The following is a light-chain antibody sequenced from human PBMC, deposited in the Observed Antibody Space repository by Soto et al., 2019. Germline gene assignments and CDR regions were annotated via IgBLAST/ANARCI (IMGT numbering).Light chain of an antibody. Sequence: EIVLTQSPATLSLSPGERATLSCGASHSVSSSYLAWYQQKPGLAPRLLIYDASSRATGIPDRFSGSGSGTDFTLTINRLEPEDFAVYYCQQYGSSIWTFGQGTKVDIK. V-gene: IGKV3D-20*01. CDR2: DAS. CDR1: HSVSSSY. CDR3: QQYGSSIWT. J-gene: IGKJ1*01.